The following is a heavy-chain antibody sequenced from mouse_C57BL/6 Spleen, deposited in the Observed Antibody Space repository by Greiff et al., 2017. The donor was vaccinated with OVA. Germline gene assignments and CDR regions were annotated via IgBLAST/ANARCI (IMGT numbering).Heavy chain of an antibody. V-gene: IGHV1-54*01. Sequence: VQLVESGAELVRPGTSVKVSCKASGYAFTNYLIEWVKQRPGQGLEWIGVINPGSGGTNYNEKFKGKATLTADKSSSTAYMQLSSLTSEDSAVYYCARRGYGSSSWFAYWGQGTLVTVSA. CDR1: GYAFTNYL. CDR2: INPGSGGT. D-gene: IGHD1-1*01. J-gene: IGHJ3*01. CDR3: ARRGYGSSSWFAY.